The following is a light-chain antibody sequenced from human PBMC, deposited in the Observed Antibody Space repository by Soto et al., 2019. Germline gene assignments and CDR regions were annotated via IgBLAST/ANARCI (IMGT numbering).Light chain of an antibody. V-gene: IGKV1-39*01. CDR3: QQSHSAPLT. Sequence: DIQMTQSPSSLSASVGDRVTITCRASQSISTFLAWYQQRPGRAPNILIHSATRLQSGVPSRFSGSGSGTDFTLTINSLQPEDLATYYCQQSHSAPLTFGGGTKVEIK. CDR1: QSISTF. J-gene: IGKJ4*01. CDR2: SAT.